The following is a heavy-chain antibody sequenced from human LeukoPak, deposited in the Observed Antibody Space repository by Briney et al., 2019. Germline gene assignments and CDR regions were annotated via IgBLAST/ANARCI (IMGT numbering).Heavy chain of an antibody. CDR2: IYSGGST. Sequence: GGSLRLSCAASGFTVSSNYMSWVRQAPGKGLEWVSVIYSGGSTYYADSVKGRFTISRDNSKNTLYLQMNSLRAEDTAVYYCAKDPYSGSFYDYWGQGTLVTVSS. D-gene: IGHD1-26*01. V-gene: IGHV3-53*01. J-gene: IGHJ4*02. CDR3: AKDPYSGSFYDY. CDR1: GFTVSSNY.